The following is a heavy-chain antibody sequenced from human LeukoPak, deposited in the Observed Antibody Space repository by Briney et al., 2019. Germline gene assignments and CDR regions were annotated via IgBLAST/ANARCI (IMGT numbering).Heavy chain of an antibody. D-gene: IGHD3-22*01. Sequence: PSETLSLTCTVSGGSISSYYWSWIRQPPGKGLEWIGYIYYSGSTNYNPSLKSRVTISVDTSKNQFSLMLSSVTTADTAVYYCARGPNIHYYDSGGFYSGYCLDHWGQGSLVTVSS. CDR2: IYYSGST. J-gene: IGHJ4*02. CDR1: GGSISSYY. V-gene: IGHV4-59*08. CDR3: ARGPNIHYYDSGGFYSGYCLDH.